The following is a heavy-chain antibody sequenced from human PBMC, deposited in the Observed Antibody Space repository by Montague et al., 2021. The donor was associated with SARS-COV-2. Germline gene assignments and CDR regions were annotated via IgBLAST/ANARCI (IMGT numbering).Heavy chain of an antibody. V-gene: IGHV4-39*01. CDR3: ARRGYTGSDYFDY. CDR1: GASISSPSYC. J-gene: IGHJ4*02. Sequence: SETLSLTCTVPGASISSPSYCWDWIRQSPGKGPEWIGTVYHSGYTHYNPSLKGRVTVSIDTSKNQFSLTVTSVTAADTAVYFCARRGYTGSDYFDYWGQGTLVTVSS. D-gene: IGHD5-12*01. CDR2: VYHSGYT.